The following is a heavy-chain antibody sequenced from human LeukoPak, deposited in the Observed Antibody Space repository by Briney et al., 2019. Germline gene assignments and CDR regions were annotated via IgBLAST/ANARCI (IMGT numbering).Heavy chain of an antibody. CDR2: ISSSSSYI. V-gene: IGHV3-21*01. D-gene: IGHD3-9*01. Sequence: PGGSLRLSCAASGFTFSSYSMNWVRQAPWKELEWVSSISSSSSYIYYAGSVKGRFTISRDNAKNSLYLQMNSLRAEDTAVYYCARDESVYDILTGYRYFDYWGQGTLVTVSA. J-gene: IGHJ4*02. CDR3: ARDESVYDILTGYRYFDY. CDR1: GFTFSSYS.